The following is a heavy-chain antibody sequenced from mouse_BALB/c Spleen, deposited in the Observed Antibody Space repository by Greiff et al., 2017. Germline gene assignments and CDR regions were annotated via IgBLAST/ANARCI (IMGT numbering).Heavy chain of an antibody. CDR2: IRNKANGYTT. V-gene: IGHV7-3*02. D-gene: IGHD2-3*01. J-gene: IGHJ2*01. CDR3: ARDKGGYYDFDY. CDR1: GFTFTDYY. Sequence: EVKVVESGGGLVQPGGSLRLSCATSGFTFTDYYMSWVRQPPGKALEWLGFIRNKANGYTTEYSASVKGRFTISRDNSQSILYLQMITLRAEDSATYYCARDKGGYYDFDYWGQGTTLTVSS.